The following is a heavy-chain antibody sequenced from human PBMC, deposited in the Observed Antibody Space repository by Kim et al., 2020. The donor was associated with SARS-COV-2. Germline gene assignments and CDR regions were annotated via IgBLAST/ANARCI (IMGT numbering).Heavy chain of an antibody. J-gene: IGHJ4*02. CDR1: GYSFTSYW. Sequence: GESLKISFKGSGYSFTSYWISWVRQMPGKGLEWMGRIDPSDSYTNYSPSFQGHVTIPADKSISTAYLQWSSLKASDTAMYYCARRPSGYCSSTSCDFDYWGQGTLVTVSS. D-gene: IGHD2-2*03. V-gene: IGHV5-10-1*01. CDR2: IDPSDSYT. CDR3: ARRPSGYCSSTSCDFDY.